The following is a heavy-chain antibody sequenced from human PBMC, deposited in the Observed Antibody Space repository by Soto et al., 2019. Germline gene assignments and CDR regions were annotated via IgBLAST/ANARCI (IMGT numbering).Heavy chain of an antibody. D-gene: IGHD3-22*01. J-gene: IGHJ6*02. CDR3: ARSPDSSGYYPRWYYYGMDV. Sequence: SETLSLTCSVSGGSISSSSYFWGWIRQPPGKGLEWIGRIYYSGSTYYNPSLKSRVTVSVDTSKNQSSLKLSSVTAADTAVYYCARSPDSSGYYPRWYYYGMDVWGQGTTVTVSS. CDR2: IYYSGST. CDR1: GGSISSSSYF. V-gene: IGHV4-39*07.